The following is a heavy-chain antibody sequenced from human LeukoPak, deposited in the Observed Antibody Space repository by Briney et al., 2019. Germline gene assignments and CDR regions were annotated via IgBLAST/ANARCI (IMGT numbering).Heavy chain of an antibody. Sequence: GGSLRLSCTASGFTFSSYSMNWVRQAPWKGLEWVSYISSSGSTIYYADSVKGRFTISRDNAKNSLYLQMNSLRAEDTAVYYCARDLSLYCSGGSCYSLNYWGQGTLVTVSS. CDR2: ISSSGSTI. V-gene: IGHV3-48*04. J-gene: IGHJ4*02. CDR3: ARDLSLYCSGGSCYSLNY. D-gene: IGHD2-15*01. CDR1: GFTFSSYS.